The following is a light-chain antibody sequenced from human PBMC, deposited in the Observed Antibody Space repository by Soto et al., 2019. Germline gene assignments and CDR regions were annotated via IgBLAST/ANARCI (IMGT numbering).Light chain of an antibody. CDR1: QSVSGN. V-gene: IGKV3-11*01. CDR3: QQRSNWLT. CDR2: DAS. Sequence: EIVMTQSPATLSVSPGERATLSCRASQSVSGNLAWYQQKPGQAPRLLIYDASNRATGIPARFSGSGSGTDFTLTISSLEPEDFAVYYCQQRSNWLTFGGGTKVDIK. J-gene: IGKJ4*01.